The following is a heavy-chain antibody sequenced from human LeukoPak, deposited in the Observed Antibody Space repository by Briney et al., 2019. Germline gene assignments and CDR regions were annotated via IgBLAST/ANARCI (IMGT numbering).Heavy chain of an antibody. CDR2: IKEDGSKK. CDR1: GFTFSNYW. J-gene: IGHJ4*02. D-gene: IGHD2-2*01. CDR3: ARAGLLARSCSSTECSYYSDY. V-gene: IGHV3-7*03. Sequence: PGGSLRLSCAVSGFTFSNYWMTWVGQAPGKGLEWVANIKEDGSKKYYVDSVKGRFTISRDNAENSLYLQMNSLRAEDTAVYHCARAGLLARSCSSTECSYYSDYWGQGTLVTVSS.